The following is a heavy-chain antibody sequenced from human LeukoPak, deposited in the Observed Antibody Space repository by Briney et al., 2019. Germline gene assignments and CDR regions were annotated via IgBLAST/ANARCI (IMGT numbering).Heavy chain of an antibody. CDR3: ARLNYYDSSGYSKYYFDY. Sequence: KPSETLSLTCTVPGGSISGYYWSWIRQPPGKGLEWIGYIYYSGSTNYNPSLKSRVTISVDTSKNQFSLKLSSVTAADTAVYYCARLNYYDSSGYSKYYFDYWGQGTLVTVSS. CDR1: GGSISGYY. V-gene: IGHV4-59*01. J-gene: IGHJ4*02. CDR2: IYYSGST. D-gene: IGHD3-22*01.